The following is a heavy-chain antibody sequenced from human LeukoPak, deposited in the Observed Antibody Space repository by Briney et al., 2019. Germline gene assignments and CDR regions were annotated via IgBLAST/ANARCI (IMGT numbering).Heavy chain of an antibody. CDR2: ISSSGYTI. CDR3: ARGDCSSTSCYDPSVSDY. D-gene: IGHD2-2*01. J-gene: IGHJ4*02. V-gene: IGHV3-48*03. Sequence: GGSLRLSCEASGFTFSHYEMNWVRQAPGKGLEWVSYISSSGYTIYYADSVKGRFTISRDNAKNSLYLQMNSLRAEDTAVYYCARGDCSSTSCYDPSVSDYWGQEPLVTFSS. CDR1: GFTFSHYE.